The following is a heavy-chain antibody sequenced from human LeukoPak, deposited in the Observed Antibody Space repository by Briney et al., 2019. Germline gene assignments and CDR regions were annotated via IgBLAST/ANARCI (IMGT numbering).Heavy chain of an antibody. Sequence: GGSLRLSCAASGFTFSSYSMNWVRQAPGKGLEWVSSIGSSSSYIYYADSVKGRFTISRDNAKNSLYLQMNSLRAEDTAVYYCAKSGTPVASFDYWGQGTLVTVSS. V-gene: IGHV3-21*01. CDR1: GFTFSSYS. J-gene: IGHJ4*02. CDR2: IGSSSSYI. CDR3: AKSGTPVASFDY.